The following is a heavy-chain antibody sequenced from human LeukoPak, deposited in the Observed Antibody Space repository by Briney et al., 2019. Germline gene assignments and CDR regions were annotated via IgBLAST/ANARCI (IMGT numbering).Heavy chain of an antibody. CDR2: INPYSGNT. D-gene: IGHD5-24*01. J-gene: IGHJ4*02. Sequence: ASVKVSCKASGYTFTGYYMHWVRQAPGQGLEWMGWINPYSGNTNYAQKFQGRVTMTRDTSISTAYMELSRLRSDDTAVYYCATGGSLFYGLAPDYWARGTGHSVSS. CDR1: GYTFTGYY. CDR3: ATGGSLFYGLAPDY. V-gene: IGHV1-2*02.